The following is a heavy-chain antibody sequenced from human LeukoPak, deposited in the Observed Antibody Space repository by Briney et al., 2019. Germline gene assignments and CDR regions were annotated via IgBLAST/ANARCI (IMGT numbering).Heavy chain of an antibody. CDR3: ARRLGRGNYYGSTDFDY. J-gene: IGHJ4*02. CDR1: RYSFTSYW. V-gene: IGHV5-51*01. CDR2: IYPGDSDT. Sequence: GESLKISCKGSRYSFTSYWIGWVRQMPGKGLEWMGIIYPGDSDTRYSPSFQGQVTISADKSISTAYLQWSSLKASDTAMYYCARRLGRGNYYGSTDFDYWGQGTLVTVSS. D-gene: IGHD3-10*01.